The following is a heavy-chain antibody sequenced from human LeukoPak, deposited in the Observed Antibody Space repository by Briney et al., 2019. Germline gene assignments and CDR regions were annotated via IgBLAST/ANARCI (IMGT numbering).Heavy chain of an antibody. CDR2: IYIGVST. V-gene: IGHV3-53*01. Sequence: CLRLSSAASGFTASTYYMTCVRPTPRKRLWCGSVIYIGVSTYYADSVKGRFTVSRDNSKTTLYLQMNSLRAEDTAMYYCARGLGYCTSTTCLLPFDYWGQGTLVTVSS. D-gene: IGHD2-2*01. CDR3: ARGLGYCTSTTCLLPFDY. CDR1: GFTASTYY. J-gene: IGHJ4*02.